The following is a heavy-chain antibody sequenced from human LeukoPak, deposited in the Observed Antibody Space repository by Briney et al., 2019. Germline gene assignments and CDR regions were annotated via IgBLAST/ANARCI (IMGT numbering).Heavy chain of an antibody. CDR2: ISSSSSNK. CDR3: LRDQVGWYFVY. J-gene: IGHJ4*02. V-gene: IGHV3-21*01. CDR1: GFTFSSYS. D-gene: IGHD1-26*01. Sequence: PGGSLRLSCAASGFTFSSYSMNGVRQAPGKGLEWVASISSSSSNKYYADSVKGRFTISRDNAKNSLYLQMNSLRPEDTAVYYWLRDQVGWYFVYWGQGTLVTVSS.